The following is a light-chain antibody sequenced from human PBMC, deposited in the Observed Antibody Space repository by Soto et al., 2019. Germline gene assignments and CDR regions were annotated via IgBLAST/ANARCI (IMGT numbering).Light chain of an antibody. Sequence: ILFTQCPGTLSLSPGERTTLSCRASQSVSSSYLAWYQRKPGQAPRLLIYGASRRDTGIPDRFSGSGSGTDFTLPLSSLEPEDFEVYYCQQYGSSPLTFGGGTKVDI. CDR3: QQYGSSPLT. CDR2: GAS. V-gene: IGKV3-20*01. CDR1: QSVSSSY. J-gene: IGKJ4*01.